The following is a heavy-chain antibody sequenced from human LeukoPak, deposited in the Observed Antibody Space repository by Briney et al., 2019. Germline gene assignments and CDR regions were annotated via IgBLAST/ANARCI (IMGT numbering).Heavy chain of an antibody. J-gene: IGHJ4*02. CDR2: IIPIFGTA. CDR3: ARDSGSYLYFDY. Sequence: SVKISCKASGGTFSSYAISWVRQAPGQGLEWMGGIIPIFGTANYAQKFQGRVTITTDGSTSTAYMELSSLRSEDTAVYYCARDSGSYLYFDYWGQGTLVTVSS. V-gene: IGHV1-69*05. D-gene: IGHD1-26*01. CDR1: GGTFSSYA.